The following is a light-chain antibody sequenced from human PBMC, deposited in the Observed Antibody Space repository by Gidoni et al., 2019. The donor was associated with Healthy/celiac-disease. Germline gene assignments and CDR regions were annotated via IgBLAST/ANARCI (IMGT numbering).Light chain of an antibody. Sequence: QSALTQPPSASVSPGQSVTISCTGTSSDVGGYNYVSWYQQHPGKAPKLMIYEVSKRPSGVPDRFSGSKSGNTASLTVSGLQAEDEADYYCSSYAGSTLWVFGGGTKLTVL. CDR2: EVS. V-gene: IGLV2-8*01. CDR3: SSYAGSTLWV. CDR1: SSDVGGYNY. J-gene: IGLJ3*02.